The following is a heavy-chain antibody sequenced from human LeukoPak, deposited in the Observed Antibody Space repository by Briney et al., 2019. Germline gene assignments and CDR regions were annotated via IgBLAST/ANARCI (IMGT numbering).Heavy chain of an antibody. V-gene: IGHV3-13*04. Sequence: PGGSLRLSCAASGFTFSSYDMHWVRKATGKGLEWVSGIGSAGDTYYPASVKGRFTTSRENGKKSLYLQMNSLRAGDSTVYYCARAGGSGWYAFDVWGQGTMVTVSS. D-gene: IGHD6-13*01. CDR1: GFTFSSYD. CDR3: ARAGGSGWYAFDV. CDR2: IGSAGDT. J-gene: IGHJ3*01.